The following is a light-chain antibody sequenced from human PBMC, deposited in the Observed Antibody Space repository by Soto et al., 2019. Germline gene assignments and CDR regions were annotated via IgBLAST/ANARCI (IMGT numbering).Light chain of an antibody. Sequence: DIQMTQSPSSLSASVGDRVTITCRTSQDISNYLAWYQQKPGKVPKLLIYAASTLQSGVPSRFSGGGSGTDFSLTSSSLQPADVATYYCQKYNSAPHTFGGGTKVEIQ. V-gene: IGKV1-27*01. CDR3: QKYNSAPHT. CDR2: AAS. CDR1: QDISNY. J-gene: IGKJ4*01.